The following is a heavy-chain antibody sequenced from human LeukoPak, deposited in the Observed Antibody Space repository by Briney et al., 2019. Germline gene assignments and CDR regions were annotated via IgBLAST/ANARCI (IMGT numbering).Heavy chain of an antibody. CDR2: ISSNGGST. CDR1: GFTFSSYA. CDR3: ARDAWELQEFDY. Sequence: GGSLRLSCSASGFTFSSYAMHWVRQAPGKGLEYVSAISSNGGSTYYADSVKGRFTISRDNAKNTLYLQMNSLRAEDTAVYYCARDAWELQEFDYWGQGTLVTVSS. D-gene: IGHD1-26*01. J-gene: IGHJ4*02. V-gene: IGHV3-64*04.